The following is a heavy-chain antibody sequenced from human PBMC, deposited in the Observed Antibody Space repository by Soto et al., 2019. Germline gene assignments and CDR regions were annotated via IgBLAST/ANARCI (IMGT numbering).Heavy chain of an antibody. V-gene: IGHV5-51*01. D-gene: IGHD4-4*01. Sequence: VQSLKISCKVSGYNFSNYWLAWVRQMPGKGLELLGLIYPADSDTRYSTSFQGQVTFSADKSITTAYLHWSNLKASDTAMYYCARSWNDYGTYGAFDSWGQGTRVTVSS. CDR2: IYPADSDT. J-gene: IGHJ4*02. CDR1: GYNFSNYW. CDR3: ARSWNDYGTYGAFDS.